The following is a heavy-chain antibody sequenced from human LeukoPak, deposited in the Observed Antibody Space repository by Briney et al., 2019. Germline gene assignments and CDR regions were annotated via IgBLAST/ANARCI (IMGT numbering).Heavy chain of an antibody. CDR1: GDSINNYN. Sequence: SETLSLTCTISGDSINNYNWNWIRQPAGKGLEWIGRIYVTGNTNYNPSLKSRVAMSVDTSKNHFSLRLKSVTAADTAVYYCARAFTIFGAGGFDVWGQGTFVTVSS. V-gene: IGHV4-4*07. D-gene: IGHD3-3*01. J-gene: IGHJ3*01. CDR2: IYVTGNT. CDR3: ARAFTIFGAGGFDV.